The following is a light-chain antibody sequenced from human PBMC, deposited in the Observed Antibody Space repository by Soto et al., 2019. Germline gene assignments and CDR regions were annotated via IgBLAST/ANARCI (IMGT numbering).Light chain of an antibody. CDR1: RPVVRQY. J-gene: IGKJ1*01. Sequence: EIVLTQSPDALSLSPGERVSLSCRASRPVVRQYIAWYHQKPGQAPRLLIHDAVSRATGIPDRFSGSGSRKDFNLTISRMETGDFAVYYCKQYGYSSWTFGHGTKA. V-gene: IGKV3-20*01. CDR2: DAV. CDR3: KQYGYSSWT.